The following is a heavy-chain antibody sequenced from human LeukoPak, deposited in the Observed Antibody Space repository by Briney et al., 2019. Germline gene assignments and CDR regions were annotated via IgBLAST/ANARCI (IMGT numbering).Heavy chain of an antibody. D-gene: IGHD2-2*01. CDR1: GFTFSSYA. CDR3: AREGDLIVVVPAAIFGDAYNAFDI. J-gene: IGHJ3*02. CDR2: ITGSGGST. Sequence: PGGSLRLSCAASGFTFSSYAMSWVRQAPGKGLEWVSAITGSGGSTYYADSVKGRFTISRDNSKNTLYLQMNSLRAEDTAVYYCAREGDLIVVVPAAIFGDAYNAFDIWGQGTMVTVSS. V-gene: IGHV3-23*01.